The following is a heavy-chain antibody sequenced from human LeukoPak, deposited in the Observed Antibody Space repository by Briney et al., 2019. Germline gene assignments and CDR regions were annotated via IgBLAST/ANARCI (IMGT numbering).Heavy chain of an antibody. CDR1: GDSIRVGTYY. Sequence: PSETLSLTCTLSGDSIRVGTYYWSWFRQPAGKAPEWIGLIYSNGDTHYNPFLKPRVTISIPTSKNQFSLELTSVTAADTAVYYCARGLSRFLDRRGAFDIWGPGTMVTVSS. CDR3: ARGLSRFLDRRGAFDI. D-gene: IGHD3-3*01. CDR2: IYSNGDT. V-gene: IGHV4-61*02. J-gene: IGHJ3*02.